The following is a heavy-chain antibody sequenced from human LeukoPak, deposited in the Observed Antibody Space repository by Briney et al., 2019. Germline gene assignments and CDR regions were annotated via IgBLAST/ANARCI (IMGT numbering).Heavy chain of an antibody. D-gene: IGHD4-17*01. CDR1: GGSINSGGYS. Sequence: PSETLSLTCAVSGGSINSGGYSWSWIRQPPGKGLEWIGNIYHTESSYYNPSLKSRVIMSIDRSKNQFSLQLSSVTAADTAVYYCAREYYGAYTYRYFDLWGRGTLVSVSS. V-gene: IGHV4-30-2*01. CDR2: IYHTESS. J-gene: IGHJ2*01. CDR3: AREYYGAYTYRYFDL.